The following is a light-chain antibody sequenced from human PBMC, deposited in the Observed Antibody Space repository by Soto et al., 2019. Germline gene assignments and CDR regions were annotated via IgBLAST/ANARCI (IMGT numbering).Light chain of an antibody. V-gene: IGKV3-20*01. CDR3: QQYDGSRYT. J-gene: IGKJ2*01. CDR1: QSVSSTY. Sequence: IVLTQSSGTLSLSPGERATLSCRASQSVSSTYLAWYQQKPGQAPRLLIYDASSRATGIPDRFSGSGSGTDFTLTISRLEPEDFAVYYCQQYDGSRYTFGQGTKLEI. CDR2: DAS.